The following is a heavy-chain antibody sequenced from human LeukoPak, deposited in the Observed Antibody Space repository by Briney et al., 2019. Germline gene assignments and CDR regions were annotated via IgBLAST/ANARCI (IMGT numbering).Heavy chain of an antibody. Sequence: GGSLRLSCADSGFTFSSYAMHWVRQAPGKGLEWVAVISYDGSNKYYADSVKGRFTISRDNSKNTLYLQMNSLRAEDTAVYYCARGGDYAEYDYWGQGTLVTVSS. J-gene: IGHJ4*02. CDR3: ARGGDYAEYDY. V-gene: IGHV3-30-3*01. D-gene: IGHD4-17*01. CDR1: GFTFSSYA. CDR2: ISYDGSNK.